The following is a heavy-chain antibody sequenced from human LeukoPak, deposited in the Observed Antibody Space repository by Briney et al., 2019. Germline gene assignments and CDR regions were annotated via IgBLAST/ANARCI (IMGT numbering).Heavy chain of an antibody. J-gene: IGHJ4*02. CDR1: GGTFSSYA. CDR2: IIPIFGTA. CDR3: ASPRYDSSGYYYVGPPDY. Sequence: ASVNVSCKASGGTFSSYAISWVRQAPGQGLEWMGGIIPIFGTANYAQKFQGRVTITADESTSTAYMELSSLRSEDTAVYYCASPRYDSSGYYYVGPPDYWGQGTLVTVSS. V-gene: IGHV1-69*13. D-gene: IGHD3-22*01.